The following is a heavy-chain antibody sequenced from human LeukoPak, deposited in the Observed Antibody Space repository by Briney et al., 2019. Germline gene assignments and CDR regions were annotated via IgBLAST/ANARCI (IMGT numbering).Heavy chain of an antibody. CDR2: LYSGGST. CDR1: GFTVSSNY. J-gene: IGHJ4*02. Sequence: PGGSLILSCAASGFTVSSNYMSWVRQAPGKGLEWVSVLYSGGSTYYADSVKGRFTISRDNSKNTLYLQMNSLRAEDTAVYYCARAYYDILTGYYHFDYWGQGTLVTVSS. CDR3: ARAYYDILTGYYHFDY. D-gene: IGHD3-9*01. V-gene: IGHV3-53*01.